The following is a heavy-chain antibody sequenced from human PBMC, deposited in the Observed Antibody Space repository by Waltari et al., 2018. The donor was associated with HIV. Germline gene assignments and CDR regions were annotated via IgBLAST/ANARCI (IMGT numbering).Heavy chain of an antibody. D-gene: IGHD2-2*01. V-gene: IGHV3-74*01. Sequence: DVRLEESGGNLVQPGGSLRLSCAASGFNFRSYWMHWIRHAPGKGMVWVSEMNMDGTETSYLDSVKGRFTSSRENTKNRVYLQMNGLGVDDTAIYFCTRDLSTYGHEFDYWGQGTRVTV. CDR1: GFNFRSYW. CDR3: TRDLSTYGHEFDY. J-gene: IGHJ4*02. CDR2: MNMDGTET.